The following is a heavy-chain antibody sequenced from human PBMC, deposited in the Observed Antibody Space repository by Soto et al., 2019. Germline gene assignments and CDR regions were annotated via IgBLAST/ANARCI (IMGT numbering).Heavy chain of an antibody. CDR3: ARVPGTTRWWDY. J-gene: IGHJ4*02. V-gene: IGHV3-30*04. D-gene: IGHD2-15*01. Sequence: GGSLRLSCAASGFTFSSYAMHWVRQAPGKGLEWVAVISYDASNAYYADSVKGRFTISRDNAENSLYLQMNSLSAEDTAVYYCARVPGTTRWWDYWGQGTLVTVSS. CDR1: GFTFSSYA. CDR2: ISYDASNA.